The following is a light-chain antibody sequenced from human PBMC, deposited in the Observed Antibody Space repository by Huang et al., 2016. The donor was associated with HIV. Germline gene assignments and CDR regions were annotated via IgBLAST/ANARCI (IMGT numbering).Light chain of an antibody. CDR3: QQRSNWPPVYT. J-gene: IGKJ2*01. Sequence: EIVLTQSPATLSLSPGERATLYCRASQSVSTYLAWYQQKRGQAPRPLIYAAANRATGIPARFSGSRSGTEFTLAISNLGPEDFAVYYCQQRSNWPPVYTFGQGNKLEIK. CDR1: QSVSTY. CDR2: AAA. V-gene: IGKV3-11*01.